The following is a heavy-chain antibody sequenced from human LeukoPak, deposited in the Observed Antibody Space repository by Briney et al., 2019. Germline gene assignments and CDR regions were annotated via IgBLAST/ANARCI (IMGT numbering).Heavy chain of an antibody. D-gene: IGHD2-21*02. J-gene: IGHJ3*01. CDR1: GYSFTSYW. Sequence: ESLKTSCKGSGYSFTSYWIAWVRQMPGKGLEWMGIIYPGDSDTTYSPSFQGQVTISVDRSISTAYLQWSSLKASDSAIYYCTRRELRTVVVATALHAFDVWGQGTMVTVSS. CDR3: TRRELRTVVVATALHAFDV. V-gene: IGHV5-51*01. CDR2: IYPGDSDT.